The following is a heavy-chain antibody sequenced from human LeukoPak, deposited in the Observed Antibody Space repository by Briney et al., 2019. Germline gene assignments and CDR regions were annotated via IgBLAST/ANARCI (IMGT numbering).Heavy chain of an antibody. Sequence: SETLSLTCTVSGGSISSSSYYWGWIRQPPGKGLEWIGSIYYSGSTYYNPSLKSRVTISVDTSKNQFSLKLSSVTAADTAVYYCARVDLGVLELLGWFDPSGQGTLVTVCS. J-gene: IGHJ5*02. V-gene: IGHV4-39*07. D-gene: IGHD1-7*01. CDR3: ARVDLGVLELLGWFDP. CDR2: IYYSGST. CDR1: GGSISSSSYY.